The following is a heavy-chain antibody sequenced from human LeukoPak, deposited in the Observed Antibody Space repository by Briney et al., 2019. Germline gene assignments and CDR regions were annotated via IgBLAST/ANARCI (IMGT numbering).Heavy chain of an antibody. J-gene: IGHJ6*02. CDR3: ARDLLLVGSANTYYYHGMDV. V-gene: IGHV3-53*01. D-gene: IGHD6-25*01. CDR2: IYSGGST. Sequence: GGSLRLSCAASGFTVSSNYMSWVRQAPGKGLEWVSVIYSGGSTYYADSVKGRFTISRDNSKNTLYLQMNSLRAEDTAVYYCARDLLLVGSANTYYYHGMDVWGQGTTVTVSS. CDR1: GFTVSSNY.